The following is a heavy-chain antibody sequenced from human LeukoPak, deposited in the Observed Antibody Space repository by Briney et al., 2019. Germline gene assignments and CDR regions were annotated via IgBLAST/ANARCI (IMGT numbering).Heavy chain of an antibody. J-gene: IGHJ3*01. CDR2: ISVSVAST. CDR3: AKGSYASGRPLHTFDV. Sequence: GGSLRPSCAASGFTFAIHAITWVRQAPGKGLKWVSFISVSVASTHYADSVKGQFTISRDNSKNTLFLQMNSLRAEDTAIYYCAKGSYASGRPLHTFDVWGQGTMVTVSS. CDR1: GFTFAIHA. V-gene: IGHV3-23*01. D-gene: IGHD3-10*01.